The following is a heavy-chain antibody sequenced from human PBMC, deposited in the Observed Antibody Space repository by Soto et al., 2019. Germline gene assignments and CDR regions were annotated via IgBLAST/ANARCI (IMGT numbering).Heavy chain of an antibody. V-gene: IGHV5-51*01. CDR3: ARPDDCGDTFDV. CDR2: IYASDSNT. CDR1: GYSFTYYW. D-gene: IGHD4-17*01. Sequence: VESLKISCKGSGYSFTYYWIGSVRQMPGKCLEWMGVIYASDSNTRYSPSFHGQVTISVDKSINTAYLQWSSLNASHTAIYFCARPDDCGDTFDVWGQGTMV. J-gene: IGHJ3*01.